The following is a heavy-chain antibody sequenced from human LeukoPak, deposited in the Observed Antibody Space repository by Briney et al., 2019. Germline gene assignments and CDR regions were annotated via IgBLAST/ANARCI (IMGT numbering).Heavy chain of an antibody. D-gene: IGHD6-13*01. CDR3: ARLRAAAGPSTKRNWFDP. Sequence: PSETLSLTCAVYGGSFSGYYWSWIRQPPGKGLEWIGEINHSGSTNYNPSLKSRVTISVDTSKNQFSLKLSSVTAADTAVYYCARLRAAAGPSTKRNWFDPWGQGTLVTVSS. CDR1: GGSFSGYY. V-gene: IGHV4-34*01. CDR2: INHSGST. J-gene: IGHJ5*02.